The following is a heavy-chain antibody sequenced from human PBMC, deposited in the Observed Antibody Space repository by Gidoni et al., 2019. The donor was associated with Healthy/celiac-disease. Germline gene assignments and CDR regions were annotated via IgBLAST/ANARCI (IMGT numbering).Heavy chain of an antibody. CDR3: ARDTAGPGHFDY. CDR1: GLTFSSYS. J-gene: IGHJ4*02. CDR2: ISSSSSYI. V-gene: IGHV3-21*01. D-gene: IGHD5-18*01. Sequence: EVQLVESGGGLVKPGGSLRLAGAACGLTFSSYSMNWVRQAPGKGLECVSSISSSSSYIYYADSVKGRFTISRDNAKNSLYLQMNSLRAEDTAVYYCARDTAGPGHFDYWGQGTLVTVSS.